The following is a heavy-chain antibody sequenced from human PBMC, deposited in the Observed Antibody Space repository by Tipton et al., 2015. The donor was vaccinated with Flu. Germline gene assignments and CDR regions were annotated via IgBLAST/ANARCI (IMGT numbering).Heavy chain of an antibody. J-gene: IGHJ4*02. V-gene: IGHV4-59*12. CDR1: GDSISSYY. CDR2: IYYSGST. D-gene: IGHD6-13*01. Sequence: TLSLTCTVSGDSISSYYWSWIRQSPGKGLEWIGNIYYSGSTFYNPSLKSRVTISLDKSTNQFSLRLSSVTAADTAIYYCAIDDFGSSWYGYWGQGSLVTVSS. CDR3: AIDDFGSSWYGY.